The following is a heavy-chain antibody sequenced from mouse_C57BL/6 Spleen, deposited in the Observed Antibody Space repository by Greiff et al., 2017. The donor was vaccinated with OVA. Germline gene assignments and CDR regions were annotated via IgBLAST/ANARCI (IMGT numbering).Heavy chain of an antibody. J-gene: IGHJ3*01. CDR3: ARLGVDLFAY. Sequence: VQLQESGAELARPGASVKLSCKASGYTFTSYGISWVKQRTGQGLEWIGEIYPRSGNTYYNEKFKGKATLTADKSSSTAYMELRSLTSEDSAVYFCARLGVDLFAYWGQGTLVTVSA. V-gene: IGHV1-81*01. CDR2: IYPRSGNT. CDR1: GYTFTSYG. D-gene: IGHD1-1*02.